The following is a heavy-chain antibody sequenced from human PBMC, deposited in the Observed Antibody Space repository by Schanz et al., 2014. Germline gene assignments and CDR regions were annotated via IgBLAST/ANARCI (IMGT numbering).Heavy chain of an antibody. J-gene: IGHJ6*02. Sequence: QVQLEQSGAEVKKPGASVKVSCKPSGYAFSDYGITWVRQAPGQGLEWMGWISAYNGNTNYAQKLQGRVSMTTDTSTSTAYMDLRSLRSDDTAVYYCARVQDDILTGSEYYYGMDVWGQGTTVTVSS. CDR3: ARVQDDILTGSEYYYGMDV. CDR2: ISAYNGNT. CDR1: GYAFSDYG. V-gene: IGHV1-18*01. D-gene: IGHD3-9*01.